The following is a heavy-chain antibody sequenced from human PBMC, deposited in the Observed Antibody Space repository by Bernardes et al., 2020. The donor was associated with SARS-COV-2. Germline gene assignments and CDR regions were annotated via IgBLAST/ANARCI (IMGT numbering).Heavy chain of an antibody. V-gene: IGHV3-21*01. D-gene: IGHD1-7*01. CDR3: ARDSTGTTAFDI. J-gene: IGHJ3*02. CDR1: GFTFSSYS. CDR2: ISSSSSYI. Sequence: GWSLRLSCAASGFTFSSYSMNWVRQAPGKGLEWVSSISSSSSYIYYADSVKGRFTISRDNAKNSLYLQMNSLRAEDTAVYYCARDSTGTTAFDIWGQGTMVTVSS.